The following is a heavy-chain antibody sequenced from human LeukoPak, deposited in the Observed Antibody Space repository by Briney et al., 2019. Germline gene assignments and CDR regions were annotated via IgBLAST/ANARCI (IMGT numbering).Heavy chain of an antibody. J-gene: IGHJ4*02. V-gene: IGHV4-34*01. CDR3: ARHGSGHDY. CDR2: INHSGST. Sequence: SETLSLTCAVYGGSFSGYYWSWIRQPPGKGLEWIGEINHSGSTNYNPSLKSRVTISVDMSKNQFSLKLSSVTAADTAVYYCARHGSGHDYWGQGTLVTVSS. D-gene: IGHD3-10*01. CDR1: GGSFSGYY.